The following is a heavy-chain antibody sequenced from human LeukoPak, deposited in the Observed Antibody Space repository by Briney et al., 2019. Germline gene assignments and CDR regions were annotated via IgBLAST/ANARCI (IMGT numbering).Heavy chain of an antibody. J-gene: IGHJ4*02. V-gene: IGHV3-74*01. D-gene: IGHD5-12*01. CDR2: INSDGKST. CDR1: GFTFSSYW. CDR3: AKEAWLTGWNYYFDY. Sequence: GGSLRLSCAASGFTFSSYWMHWVRQAPGKGLVWVSRINSDGKSTSYADSVKGRFTISRDNSKNTLYLQMNSLRAEDTAVYYCAKEAWLTGWNYYFDYWGQGTLVTVSS.